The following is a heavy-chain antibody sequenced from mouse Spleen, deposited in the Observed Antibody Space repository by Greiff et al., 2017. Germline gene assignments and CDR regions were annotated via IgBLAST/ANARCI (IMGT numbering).Heavy chain of an antibody. V-gene: IGHV1-64*01. Sequence: QVQLQQPGAELVKPGASVKLSCKASGYTFTSYWMHWVKQRPGQGLEWIGMIHPNSGSTNYNEKFKSKATLTVDKSSSTAYMQLSSLTSEDSAVYYCSREGKITTVLDYWGQGTTLTGSS. J-gene: IGHJ2*01. CDR1: GYTFTSYW. CDR2: IHPNSGST. CDR3: SREGKITTVLDY. D-gene: IGHD1-1*01.